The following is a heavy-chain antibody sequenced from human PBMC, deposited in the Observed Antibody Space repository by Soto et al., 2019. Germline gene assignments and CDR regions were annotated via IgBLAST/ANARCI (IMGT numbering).Heavy chain of an antibody. CDR3: ARDYGDYPFDY. V-gene: IGHV1-46*03. J-gene: IGHJ4*02. Sequence: GASVKVCCKASGYTFTSNYMHWVRQAPGQGLEWMGIINPSGGSTSYAQKFQGRVTMTRDTSTSTVYMELSSLRSEDTAVYYCARDYGDYPFDYWGQGTLVTVSS. D-gene: IGHD4-17*01. CDR1: GYTFTSNY. CDR2: INPSGGST.